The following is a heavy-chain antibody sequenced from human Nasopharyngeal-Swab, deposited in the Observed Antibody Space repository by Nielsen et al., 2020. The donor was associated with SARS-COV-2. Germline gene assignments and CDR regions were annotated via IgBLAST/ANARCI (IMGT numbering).Heavy chain of an antibody. V-gene: IGHV4-34*01. D-gene: IGHD3-22*01. J-gene: IGHJ4*01. CDR2: INHSGST. CDR3: ARARGDSSGFSY. Sequence: WIRQPPGKGLEWIGQINHSGSTNYNPSLKSRVTISVDTSKNHFSLELISVTAADTAVYYCARARGDSSGFSYWGQGTLVTAPQ.